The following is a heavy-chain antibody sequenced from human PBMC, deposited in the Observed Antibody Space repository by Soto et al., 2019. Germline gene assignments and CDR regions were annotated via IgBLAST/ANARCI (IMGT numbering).Heavy chain of an antibody. Sequence: QVQLVESGGGVVQPGRSLRLSCAASGFTFSSYGMHWVRQAPGKGLEWVAVIWYDGSNKYYADSVKGRFTISRDNSKNTLYLQMNSPRAEDTAVYYCARERVATQYYYYYYGMAVWGQGTTVTVSS. CDR2: IWYDGSNK. D-gene: IGHD2-15*01. J-gene: IGHJ6*02. V-gene: IGHV3-33*01. CDR3: ARERVATQYYYYYYGMAV. CDR1: GFTFSSYG.